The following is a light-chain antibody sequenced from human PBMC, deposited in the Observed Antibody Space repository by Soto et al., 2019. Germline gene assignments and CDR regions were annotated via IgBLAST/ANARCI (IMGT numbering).Light chain of an antibody. CDR3: ERYHHRPQDRT. J-gene: IGKJ1*01. V-gene: IGKV3-15*01. CDR2: CAS. Sequence: EIVMTQSPATLSVSPGERAALSCRSSQRVSSPLAWYQQKPGQAPSLLIYCASTRATGIPARFSVSGSGTEITLTISILQSEDFAIYFCERYHHRPQDRTFGQGTKVEIK. CDR1: QRVSSP.